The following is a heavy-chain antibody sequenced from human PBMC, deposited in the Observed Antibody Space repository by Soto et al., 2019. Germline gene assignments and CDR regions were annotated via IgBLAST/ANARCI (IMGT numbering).Heavy chain of an antibody. CDR2: ISYDGSNK. J-gene: IGHJ6*02. V-gene: IGHV3-30-3*01. D-gene: IGHD2-2*01. Sequence: QVQLVESGGGVVQPGRSLRLSCAASGFTFSSYAMHWVRQAPGKGLEWVAVISYDGSNKYYADSVKGRFTISSDNSKNTLYLQMNSLRAEDTAVYYCARDMTYCSSTSCYPYYYYGMDVWGQGTTVTVSS. CDR3: ARDMTYCSSTSCYPYYYYGMDV. CDR1: GFTFSSYA.